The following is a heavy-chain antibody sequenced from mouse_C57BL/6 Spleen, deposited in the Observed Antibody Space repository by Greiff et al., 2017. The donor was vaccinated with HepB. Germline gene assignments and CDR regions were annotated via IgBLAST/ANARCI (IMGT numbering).Heavy chain of an antibody. CDR1: GFTFSSYA. V-gene: IGHV5-9-1*02. D-gene: IGHD2-5*01. J-gene: IGHJ4*01. CDR3: TRDPYSNYAMDY. Sequence: EVQLVESGEGLVKPGGSLKLSCAASGFTFSSYAMSWVRQTPEKRLEWVAYISSGGDYIYYADTVKGRFTISRDNARNTLYLQMSSLKSEDTAMYYCTRDPYSNYAMDYWGQGTSVTVSS. CDR2: ISSGGDYI.